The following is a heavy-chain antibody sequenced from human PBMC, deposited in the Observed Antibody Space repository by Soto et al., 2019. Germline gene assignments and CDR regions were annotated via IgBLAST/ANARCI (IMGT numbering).Heavy chain of an antibody. V-gene: IGHV1-69*01. CDR2: IIPIFGTA. CDR1: GGTFSSYA. D-gene: IGHD2-21*01. J-gene: IGHJ6*02. CDR3: ASGERPANDGMDV. Sequence: QVQLVQSGAEVKKPGSSVKVSCKASGGTFSSYAISWVRQAPGQGLEWMGGIIPIFGTANYAQKFQGRVTMTAEESTRTAYMELSSLRSEDTAVDYCASGERPANDGMDVWGQGTTVTVSS.